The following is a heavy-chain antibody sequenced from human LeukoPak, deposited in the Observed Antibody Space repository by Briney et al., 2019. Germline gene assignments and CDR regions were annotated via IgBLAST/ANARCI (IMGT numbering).Heavy chain of an antibody. D-gene: IGHD2-15*01. Sequence: SETLSLTCAVYGGSYSGYYWSWIRQPPGKGLERIGEINHSGSTNYNPSLKSRVTISVDTSKNQFSLKLSSVTAADTAVYYCARGRWDCSGGSCYIGYFDLWGRGTLVTVSS. CDR2: INHSGST. V-gene: IGHV4-34*01. CDR3: ARGRWDCSGGSCYIGYFDL. CDR1: GGSYSGYY. J-gene: IGHJ2*01.